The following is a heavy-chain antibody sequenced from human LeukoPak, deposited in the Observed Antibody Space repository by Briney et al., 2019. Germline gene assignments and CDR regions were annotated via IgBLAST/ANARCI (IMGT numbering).Heavy chain of an antibody. CDR1: GGSISSGSYY. D-gene: IGHD3-22*01. CDR3: AREYDSSGSTGAFDI. V-gene: IGHV4-61*02. Sequence: SQTLSLTCTVSGGSISSGSYYWSWIRQPAGKGLEWIGRIYTSGSTNYNPSLKSRVTISVDTSKNQFSLKLSSVTAADTAVYYCAREYDSSGSTGAFDIWGQGTMVTVSS. CDR2: IYTSGST. J-gene: IGHJ3*02.